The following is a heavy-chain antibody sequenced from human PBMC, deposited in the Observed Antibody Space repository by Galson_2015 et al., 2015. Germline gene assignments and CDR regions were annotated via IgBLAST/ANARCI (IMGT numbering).Heavy chain of an antibody. CDR1: GFSFGSYA. V-gene: IGHV3-23*01. Sequence: SLRLSCAASGFSFGSYAMTWVRQFPGGRLEWVSAISGDAAYIYYADSVKGRFTISRDNSKEMFYLQMNNLRAEDTAVYYCAKNFATGLAYYEYWGRGTLVTVSS. J-gene: IGHJ4*02. CDR3: AKNFATGLAYYEY. D-gene: IGHD3-9*01. CDR2: ISGDAAYI.